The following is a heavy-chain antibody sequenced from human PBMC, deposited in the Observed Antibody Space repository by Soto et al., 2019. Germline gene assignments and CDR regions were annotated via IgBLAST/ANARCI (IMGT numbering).Heavy chain of an antibody. CDR3: ARDEPAPTHYDFWSGYFRPRAMDA. J-gene: IGHJ6*02. CDR1: GGSISSYY. D-gene: IGHD3-3*01. Sequence: SETLSLTCTVSGGSISSYYWSWIRQPAGRGLEWIGRIYTSGSTNYNPSLKSRVTMSVDTSKNQFSLKLSSVTAADTAVYYCARDEPAPTHYDFWSGYFRPRAMDAWGQGTTVTVSS. CDR2: IYTSGST. V-gene: IGHV4-4*07.